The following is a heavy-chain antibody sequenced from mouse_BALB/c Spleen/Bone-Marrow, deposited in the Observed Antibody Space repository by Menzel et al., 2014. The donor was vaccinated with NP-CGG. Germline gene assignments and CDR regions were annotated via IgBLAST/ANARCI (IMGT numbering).Heavy chain of an antibody. CDR1: GFTFSSFG. D-gene: IGHD4-1*01. CDR2: VSSGSSTI. CDR3: ARGGNWEDFDF. J-gene: IGHJ2*01. V-gene: IGHV5-17*02. Sequence: EVQVVESGGGLVQPGGSRKLSCAASGFTFSSFGMHWVRQAPERGLEWVAYVSSGSSTIFYADTVKGRFTISRDNPKNTPFLQMNSLRSEDTAVYYCARGGNWEDFDFWGQGTTLTVSS.